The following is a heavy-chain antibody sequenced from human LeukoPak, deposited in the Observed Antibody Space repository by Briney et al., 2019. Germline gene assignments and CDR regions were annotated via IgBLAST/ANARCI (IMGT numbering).Heavy chain of an antibody. CDR2: ISYDGSNK. J-gene: IGHJ4*02. Sequence: PGRSLRLSCAASGFTFSNYAMHWVRQAPGKGLEWVAVISYDGSNKYYADSVKGRFTISRDNSKNTLYLQMNSLRAEDTAFYYCAREPLYWGQGTLVTVS. CDR1: GFTFSNYA. V-gene: IGHV3-30-3*01. CDR3: AREPLY.